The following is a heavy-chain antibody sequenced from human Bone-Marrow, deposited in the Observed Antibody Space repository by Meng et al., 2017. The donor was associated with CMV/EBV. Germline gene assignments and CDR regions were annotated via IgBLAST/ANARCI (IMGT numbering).Heavy chain of an antibody. CDR2: IRYDGNNE. D-gene: IGHD6-25*01. J-gene: IGHJ4*02. CDR3: AKGQRIVDYFDS. V-gene: IGHV3-30*02. Sequence: GESLKISCAASGITFSYYGMHWVRQAPGKGLEWVAFIRYDGNNENYADSVKDRFAISRDNSENTVYLQMNSLRVEDTAVYYCAKGQRIVDYFDSWGQGVRVTVSS. CDR1: GITFSYYG.